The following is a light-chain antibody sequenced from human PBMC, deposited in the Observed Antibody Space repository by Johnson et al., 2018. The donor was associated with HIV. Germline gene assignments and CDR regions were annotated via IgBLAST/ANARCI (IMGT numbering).Light chain of an antibody. CDR1: SSNIGDNY. CDR3: GTWDSSLSAGRGYG. J-gene: IGLJ1*01. CDR2: ENN. V-gene: IGLV1-51*02. Sequence: QSVLTQPPSVSAAPGQKVTISCSGSSSNIGDNYVSWYQQLPGTAPKLLIYENNKRPSGIPDRFSGSKSGTSATLGITGLQTGDEADYYCGTWDSSLSAGRGYGFGTVTK.